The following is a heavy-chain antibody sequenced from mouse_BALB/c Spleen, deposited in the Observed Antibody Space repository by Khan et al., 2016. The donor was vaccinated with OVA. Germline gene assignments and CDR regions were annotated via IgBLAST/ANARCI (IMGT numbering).Heavy chain of an antibody. Sequence: QIQLVQSGPELKKPGETVKISCKASGYTFTNYGMNWVKQAPGKGLKWMGWINTYTGEPTYADDFKGRFAFSLETSASTAYLQINNLKNEDMATYFCATTVVDYYAMYYWGQGTSVTGSS. D-gene: IGHD1-1*01. CDR3: ATTVVDYYAMYY. V-gene: IGHV9-1*02. CDR1: GYTFTNYG. J-gene: IGHJ4*01. CDR2: INTYTGEP.